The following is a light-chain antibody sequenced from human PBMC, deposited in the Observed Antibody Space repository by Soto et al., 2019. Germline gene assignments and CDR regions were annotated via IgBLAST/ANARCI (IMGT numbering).Light chain of an antibody. CDR3: SSYTSTTTVV. J-gene: IGLJ2*01. V-gene: IGLV2-14*01. CDR1: SSDVGGYKY. CDR2: DIN. Sequence: QSALTQPASVSGSPGQSITISCTGISSDVGGYKYVSWYQQQSGKAPKLMIYDINNRPSGVSNRFSGSVSGNTASLTISGLQAEDEADYYCSSYTSTTTVVFGGGPKLTVL.